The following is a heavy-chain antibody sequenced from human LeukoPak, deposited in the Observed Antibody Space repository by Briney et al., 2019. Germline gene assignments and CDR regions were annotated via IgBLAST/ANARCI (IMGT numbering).Heavy chain of an antibody. Sequence: SGPALVKPTQTLTLTCTFSGFSLSTSGMRVSWIRQPPGKAREWLARIDWDDDKFYSTSLKTRLTISKDTSKNQVVLTMTNMDPVDTATYYCAWTPYCGGDCYVDYWGQGTLVTVSS. CDR2: IDWDDDK. D-gene: IGHD2-21*02. CDR1: GFSLSTSGMR. J-gene: IGHJ4*02. CDR3: AWTPYCGGDCYVDY. V-gene: IGHV2-70*04.